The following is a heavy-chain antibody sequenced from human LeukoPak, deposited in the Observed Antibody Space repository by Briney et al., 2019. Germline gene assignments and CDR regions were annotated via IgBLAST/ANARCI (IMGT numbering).Heavy chain of an antibody. CDR2: ISDDGSRQ. CDR3: TRYIADSSGSPSPSAFNI. J-gene: IGHJ3*02. Sequence: PGRSLRLSCAATGFTFSNYAIHWGRQAPGKGLEWVAFISDDGSRQHYADSVKGRFTISRDNSKNTLNLQMNSLRVEDTAVYYCTRYIADSSGSPSPSAFNIWGQGTMVTVSS. D-gene: IGHD3-22*01. V-gene: IGHV3-30-3*01. CDR1: GFTFSNYA.